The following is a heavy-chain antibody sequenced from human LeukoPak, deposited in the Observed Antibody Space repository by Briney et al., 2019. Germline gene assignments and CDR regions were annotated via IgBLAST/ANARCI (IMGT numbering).Heavy chain of an antibody. J-gene: IGHJ6*02. Sequence: PGGSLRLSCAASGFTFSSYSMNWVRQAPGKGLEWVSSISSSSSYIYYADSVKGRFTISRDNAKNSPYLQMNSLRAEDTAVYYCARDAELWFGELLHYYYYYGMDVWGQGTTVTVSS. D-gene: IGHD3-10*01. CDR3: ARDAELWFGELLHYYYYYGMDV. V-gene: IGHV3-21*01. CDR2: ISSSSSYI. CDR1: GFTFSSYS.